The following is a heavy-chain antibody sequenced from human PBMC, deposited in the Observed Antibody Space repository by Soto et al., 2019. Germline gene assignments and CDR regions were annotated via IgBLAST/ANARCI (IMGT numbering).Heavy chain of an antibody. V-gene: IGHV3-53*01. CDR2: IYNGGSI. CDR1: GFAVSGNH. Sequence: EVQVVDSGGDLIQPGGSLTLSCAVSGFAVSGNHMSWVRQAPGKGLEWVSIIYNGGSIYYADSVKGRFTISRDNSKNPLYLQMKRLRVDDTATYYWARDYGSGRRFYGMDVWGRGTTVTVSS. CDR3: ARDYGSGRRFYGMDV. D-gene: IGHD3-10*01. J-gene: IGHJ6*02.